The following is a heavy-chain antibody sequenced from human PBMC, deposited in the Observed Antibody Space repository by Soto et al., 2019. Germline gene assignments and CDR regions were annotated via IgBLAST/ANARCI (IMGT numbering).Heavy chain of an antibody. V-gene: IGHV4-4*02. CDR2: IYHSGST. J-gene: IGHJ4*02. CDR3: ASVAKPITWPDN. CDR1: GGSISSSNW. Sequence: QVQLQESGPGLVKPSGTLSLTCAVSGGSISSSNWWSWVRQPPGKGLEWIGEIYHSGSTYYNPSLQSRVTISVAKSKNPFSLKLSSVTAAATAVSSCASVAKPITWPDNWGQGTLVPVSS.